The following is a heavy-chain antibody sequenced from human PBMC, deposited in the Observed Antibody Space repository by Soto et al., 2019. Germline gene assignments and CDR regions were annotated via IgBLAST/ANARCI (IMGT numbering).Heavy chain of an antibody. J-gene: IGHJ4*02. CDR1: GFTCSSYW. Sequence: EVQLVESGGGLVQPGGSLRLSCAASGFTCSSYWMSWVRQAPGKGLEWVANIKQDGSEKYYVDSVKGRFTISRDNAKNSLYLQMNSLRAEDTAVYYCARDAPNWNDVHYCDYWGQGTLVTVSS. CDR2: IKQDGSEK. CDR3: ARDAPNWNDVHYCDY. D-gene: IGHD1-1*01. V-gene: IGHV3-7*01.